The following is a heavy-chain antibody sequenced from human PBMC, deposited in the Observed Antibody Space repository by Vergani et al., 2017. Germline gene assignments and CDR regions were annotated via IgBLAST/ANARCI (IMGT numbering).Heavy chain of an antibody. CDR3: AKTYYYDSSGYP. D-gene: IGHD3-22*01. J-gene: IGHJ4*02. CDR1: GFTFSSYA. Sequence: EVQLLESGGGLVQPGGSLRLSCAASGFTFSSYAMSWVRQAPGKGLEWVSAISGSGGSTYYADSVKGRFTISRDNSKNTLYLQRNSLRAEDTAVYYCAKTYYYDSSGYPWGQGTLVSVSS. V-gene: IGHV3-23*01. CDR2: ISGSGGST.